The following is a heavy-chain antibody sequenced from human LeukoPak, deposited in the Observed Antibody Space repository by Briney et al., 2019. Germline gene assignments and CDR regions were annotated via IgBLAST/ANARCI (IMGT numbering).Heavy chain of an antibody. V-gene: IGHV4-59*08. CDR2: INYSGST. CDR3: ARHDPLITMIIGERAFDI. Sequence: SVTLSLTCTVSAGSINSSYWSWLPPPPGKGLEWIGYINYSGSTNYNPSLKKRVTISVDTSRNQFSLRLSSVTAADTAVYYCARHDPLITMIIGERAFDIWGQGTMVTVPS. J-gene: IGHJ3*02. CDR1: AGSINSSY. D-gene: IGHD3-22*01.